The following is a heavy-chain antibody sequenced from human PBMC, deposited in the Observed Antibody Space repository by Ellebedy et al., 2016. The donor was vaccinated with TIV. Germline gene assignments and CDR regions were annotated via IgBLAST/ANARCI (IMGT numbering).Heavy chain of an antibody. J-gene: IGHJ6*02. Sequence: ASVKVSXXASGYTFTSYYMHWVRQTPGQGLEWMGIINPSGGSTSYAQKFQGRVTITTDTSASTASMELSSLMSDDTAVYYCATREWQDPMDVWGQGTTVIVSS. CDR1: GYTFTSYY. V-gene: IGHV1-46*01. CDR2: INPSGGST. D-gene: IGHD3-3*01. CDR3: ATREWQDPMDV.